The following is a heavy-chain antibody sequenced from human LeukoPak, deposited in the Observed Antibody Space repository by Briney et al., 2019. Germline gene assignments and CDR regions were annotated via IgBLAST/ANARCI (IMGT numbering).Heavy chain of an antibody. J-gene: IGHJ5*02. CDR3: ARDTKRSRARWENLGIDP. Sequence: ASVKVSCKASGYTFTSYGISWVRQAPGQGLEWMGYIITYNGNTNYAQKLQGRVTMTTDTSTSTAYMELRSLRSDDTAVYYCARDTKRSRARWENLGIDPWGQGTLVTVSS. CDR2: IITYNGNT. V-gene: IGHV1-18*01. D-gene: IGHD3-16*01. CDR1: GYTFTSYG.